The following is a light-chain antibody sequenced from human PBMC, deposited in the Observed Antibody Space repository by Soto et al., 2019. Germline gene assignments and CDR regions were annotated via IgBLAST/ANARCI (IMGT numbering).Light chain of an antibody. J-gene: IGKJ1*01. CDR2: DAS. Sequence: EIVLTQSPGTLSLSPGERATLSCRASQSVSSSLAWLQQKPGQGPRLLIYDASTRATGVPARFTASGSGTEFTLTISGLQSEDFAVYYCQQYNDWPRTFGQGTKV. CDR1: QSVSSS. CDR3: QQYNDWPRT. V-gene: IGKV3-15*01.